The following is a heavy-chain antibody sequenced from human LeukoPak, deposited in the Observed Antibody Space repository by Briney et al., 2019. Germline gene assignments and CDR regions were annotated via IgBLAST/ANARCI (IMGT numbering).Heavy chain of an antibody. D-gene: IGHD5-24*01. CDR2: IYYSGST. J-gene: IGHJ4*02. Sequence: SETLSLTCTVSGGSISSGDYYWSWIRQPPGKGLEWIGYIYYSGSTYYNPSLKSRVTISVDTSKNQFSLKLSPVTAADTAVYYCAGSDGYNYNVYWGQGTLVTVSS. CDR3: AGSDGYNYNVY. V-gene: IGHV4-30-4*01. CDR1: GGSISSGDYY.